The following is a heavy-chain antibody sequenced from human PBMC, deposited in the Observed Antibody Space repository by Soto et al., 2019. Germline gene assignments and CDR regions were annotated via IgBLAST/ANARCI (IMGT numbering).Heavy chain of an antibody. CDR1: GFTFSYYY. D-gene: IGHD6-13*01. Sequence: GGSLRLSCAASGFTFSYYYMSWIRQAPGKGLEWVSYISSSGSTIYYADSVKGRFTISRDNAKNSLYLQMNSLRAEDTAVYYCARSGAGIIAAAAYYYYYGMDVWGQGTT. CDR2: ISSSGSTI. CDR3: ARSGAGIIAAAAYYYYYGMDV. V-gene: IGHV3-11*01. J-gene: IGHJ6*02.